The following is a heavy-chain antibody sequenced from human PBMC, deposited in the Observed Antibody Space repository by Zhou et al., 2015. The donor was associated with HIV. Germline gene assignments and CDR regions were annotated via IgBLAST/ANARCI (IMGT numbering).Heavy chain of an antibody. J-gene: IGHJ6*02. CDR1: GGTFSSYA. CDR3: ARDNRDCSGGSCYPLYGMDV. D-gene: IGHD2-15*01. V-gene: IGHV1-69*01. CDR2: IIPIFGTA. Sequence: QVQLVQSGAEVKKPGSSVKVSCKASGGTFSSYAISWVRQAPGQGLEWMGGIIPIFGTANYAQKFQGRVTITADESTSTAYMELSSLRSEDTAVYYCARDNRDCSGGSCYPLYGMDVWGQGTTVTVSS.